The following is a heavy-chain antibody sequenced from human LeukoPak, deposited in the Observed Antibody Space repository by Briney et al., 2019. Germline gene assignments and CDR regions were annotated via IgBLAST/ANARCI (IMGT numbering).Heavy chain of an antibody. CDR3: ARDWIDRGTFDP. D-gene: IGHD2-2*03. J-gene: IGHJ5*02. CDR2: IKSDGSVT. V-gene: IGHV3-74*01. Sequence: PGGSLRLSCAASGFTFSSYYMHWVRQAPGKGLVWVSRIKSDGSVTGYADSVKGRFAISRDNAKNTMYLQMNSLRAEDTAVYYCARDWIDRGTFDPWGQGTLDTVSS. CDR1: GFTFSSYY.